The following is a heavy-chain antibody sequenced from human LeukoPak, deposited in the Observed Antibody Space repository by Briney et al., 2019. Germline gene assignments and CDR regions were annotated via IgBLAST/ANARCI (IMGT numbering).Heavy chain of an antibody. Sequence: GGSLRLSCAASGFTFSNYAMHWVRQAPGKGVEWVAVISYDGSNQYSSDSVRGRFTTSRDNSKNTLFLQVASLRTEDTAVYYCARDTTDWFSWYLDLWGRGTLVTVSS. D-gene: IGHD3-9*01. CDR1: GFTFSNYA. CDR2: ISYDGSNQ. J-gene: IGHJ2*01. V-gene: IGHV3-30*03. CDR3: ARDTTDWFSWYLDL.